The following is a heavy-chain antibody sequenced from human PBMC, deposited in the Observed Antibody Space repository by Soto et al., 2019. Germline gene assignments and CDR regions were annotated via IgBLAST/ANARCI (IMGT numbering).Heavy chain of an antibody. Sequence: PWWSLRLSCSASVFTFSEYYMSWIRQAPGNGLEWVSYISSSSSYTNYADSVKGRFTISRDNAKNSLYLQMNSLRAEDTAVYYCAREGQLGRRYFDYWGQGTLVTVSS. CDR3: AREGQLGRRYFDY. CDR2: ISSSSSYT. V-gene: IGHV3-11*06. D-gene: IGHD6-13*01. CDR1: VFTFSEYY. J-gene: IGHJ4*02.